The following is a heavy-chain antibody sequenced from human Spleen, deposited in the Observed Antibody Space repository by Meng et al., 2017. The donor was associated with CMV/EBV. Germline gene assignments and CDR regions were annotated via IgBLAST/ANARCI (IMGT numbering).Heavy chain of an antibody. CDR1: GYTFTSYD. Sequence: ASVKVSCKASGYTFTSYDINWVRQATGQGLEWMGWMNPNSGNTGYAQKFQGRVTITRNTSISTAYMELSSLRSDDTAVYYCARVTTIFGVVSNDAFDIWGQGTMVTVSS. D-gene: IGHD3-3*01. V-gene: IGHV1-8*03. CDR2: MNPNSGNT. CDR3: ARVTTIFGVVSNDAFDI. J-gene: IGHJ3*02.